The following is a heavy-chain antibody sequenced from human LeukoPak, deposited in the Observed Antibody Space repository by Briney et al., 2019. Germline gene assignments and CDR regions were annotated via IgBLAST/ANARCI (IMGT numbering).Heavy chain of an antibody. D-gene: IGHD1-1*01. Sequence: GGSLRLSCAASGFTFSCYGMHWVRQAPGKGLEWVAFIRYDGSNKYYADSVKGRFTISRDNSKNTLYLQMNSLRAEDTAVYYCAKIGTTGTPDAFDIWGQGTMVTVSS. V-gene: IGHV3-30*02. J-gene: IGHJ3*02. CDR2: IRYDGSNK. CDR1: GFTFSCYG. CDR3: AKIGTTGTPDAFDI.